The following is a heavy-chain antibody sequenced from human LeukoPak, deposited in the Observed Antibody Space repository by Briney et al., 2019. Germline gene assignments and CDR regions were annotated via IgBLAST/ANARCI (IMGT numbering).Heavy chain of an antibody. CDR3: ATGETSSTLGGY. J-gene: IGHJ4*02. CDR1: GGPLSAYY. CDR2: IYDSGST. Sequence: PSETLSLTCTVSGGPLSAYYWTWIRQPPGKGLEWIGYIYDSGSTNYNPSLKSRVTISVDTSKNQFSLKLTSVTAADTAAYYCATGETSSTLGGYWGQGTLVTVSS. D-gene: IGHD4-23*01. V-gene: IGHV4-59*01.